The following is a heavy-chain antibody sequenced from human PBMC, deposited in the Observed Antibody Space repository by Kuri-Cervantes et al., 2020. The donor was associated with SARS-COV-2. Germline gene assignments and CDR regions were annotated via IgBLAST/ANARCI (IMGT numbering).Heavy chain of an antibody. D-gene: IGHD3-22*01. V-gene: IGHV1-69*10. CDR2: IIPVLQII. Sequence: SVKVSCKASGYTFTSYDINWVRQAPGQGLEWMGGIIPVLQIIKYAQRFQGRVTITADTSASTAYMELSSLRSDDTAVYYCARAISYYYDSSGYYPMGGFDYWGQGTLVTVSS. CDR1: GYTFTSYD. J-gene: IGHJ4*02. CDR3: ARAISYYYDSSGYYPMGGFDY.